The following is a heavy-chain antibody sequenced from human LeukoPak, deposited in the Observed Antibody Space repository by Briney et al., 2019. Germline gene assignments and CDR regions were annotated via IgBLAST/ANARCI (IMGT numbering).Heavy chain of an antibody. Sequence: SQTLSLTCTVSGGSISSGGYYWSWIRQHPGKGLEWIGYIYYSGGTYYNPSLKSRVTISVDTSKNQFSLKLSSVTAADTAVYYCARVDAYCGGDCSRYYYYGMDVWGQGTTVTVSS. V-gene: IGHV4-31*03. D-gene: IGHD2-21*02. J-gene: IGHJ6*02. CDR1: GGSISSGGYY. CDR3: ARVDAYCGGDCSRYYYYGMDV. CDR2: IYYSGGT.